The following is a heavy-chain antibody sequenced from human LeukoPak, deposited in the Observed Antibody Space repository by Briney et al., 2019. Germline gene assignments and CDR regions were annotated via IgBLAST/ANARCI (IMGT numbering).Heavy chain of an antibody. D-gene: IGHD3-3*01. J-gene: IGHJ4*02. V-gene: IGHV1-18*01. CDR3: ARFRNYDFWSGYSDSYYFDY. CDR1: GYTFASYG. Sequence: GASVKVSCKASGYTFASYGISWVRQAPGQGLEWMGWISAYNGNTNYAQKLQGRVTMTTDTSTSTAYMELRSLRSDVTAVYYCARFRNYDFWSGYSDSYYFDYWGQGTLVTVSS. CDR2: ISAYNGNT.